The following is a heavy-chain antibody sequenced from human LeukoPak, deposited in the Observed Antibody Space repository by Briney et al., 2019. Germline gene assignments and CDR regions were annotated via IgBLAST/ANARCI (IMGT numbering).Heavy chain of an antibody. CDR2: IWYDGSNK. CDR3: ARDSSGYYLDY. V-gene: IGHV3-33*01. CDR1: GFTFSSYG. D-gene: IGHD3-22*01. J-gene: IGHJ4*02. Sequence: GGSLRLSCAASGFTFSSYGMHWVRQAPGKGLEWVAVIWYDGSNKYYADSVKGRFTISRDNSKNTLYLQTNSLRAEDTAVYYCARDSSGYYLDYWGQGTLVTVSS.